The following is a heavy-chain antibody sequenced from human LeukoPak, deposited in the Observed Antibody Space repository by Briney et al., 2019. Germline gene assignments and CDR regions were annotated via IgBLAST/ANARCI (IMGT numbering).Heavy chain of an antibody. CDR1: GGSISSGDYY. D-gene: IGHD3-10*01. CDR3: ASLTVWFGELLYFY. Sequence: PSETQSLTCTVSGGSISSGDYYWSWIRQPPGKGLEWIGYIYYSGSTYYNPSLKSRVTISVDTSKNQFSLKLSSVTAADTAVYYCASLTVWFGELLYFYWGQGTLVTVSS. V-gene: IGHV4-30-4*01. CDR2: IYYSGST. J-gene: IGHJ4*02.